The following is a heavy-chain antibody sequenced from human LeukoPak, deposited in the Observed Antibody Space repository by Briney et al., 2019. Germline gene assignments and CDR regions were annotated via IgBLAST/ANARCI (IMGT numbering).Heavy chain of an antibody. CDR3: ATMLRGSGTYYNFVS. CDR1: GGTFSSYA. J-gene: IGHJ4*02. Sequence: SVKVSCKASGGTFSSYAISWVRQAPGQGLEWMGGIIPIFGTANYAQKFQGRVTITADESTSTAYMELRSLRSDDTAMYYCATMLRGSGTYYNFVSWGQGTLVTVSS. V-gene: IGHV1-69*01. CDR2: IIPIFGTA. D-gene: IGHD3-10*01.